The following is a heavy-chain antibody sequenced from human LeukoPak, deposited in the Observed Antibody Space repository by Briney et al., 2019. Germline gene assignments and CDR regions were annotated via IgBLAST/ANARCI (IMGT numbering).Heavy chain of an antibody. V-gene: IGHV4-59*01. D-gene: IGHD5-24*01. CDR2: IYYSGST. CDR1: GGSISSYY. J-gene: IGHJ4*02. Sequence: SETLSLTCTVSGGSISSYYWSWIRQPPGKGLEWIGYIYYSGSTNYNPSLKSRVTISVDTSKNQFSLKLSSVTAADTAVYYCARDPPGFDGHPYWGQGTLVTVSS. CDR3: ARDPPGFDGHPY.